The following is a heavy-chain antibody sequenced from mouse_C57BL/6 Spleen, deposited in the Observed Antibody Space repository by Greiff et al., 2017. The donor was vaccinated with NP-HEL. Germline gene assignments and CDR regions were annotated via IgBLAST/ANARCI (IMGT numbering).Heavy chain of an antibody. CDR3: ARRDYEAWFAY. CDR1: GYTFTDYN. Sequence: VQLQQSGPELVKPGASVKIPCKASGYTFTDYNMDWVKQSHGKSLEWIGDINPNNGGTIYNQKFKGKATLTVDKSSSTAYMELRSLTSEDTAVYYCARRDYEAWFAYWGQGTLVTVSA. J-gene: IGHJ3*01. V-gene: IGHV1-18*01. D-gene: IGHD2-4*01. CDR2: INPNNGGT.